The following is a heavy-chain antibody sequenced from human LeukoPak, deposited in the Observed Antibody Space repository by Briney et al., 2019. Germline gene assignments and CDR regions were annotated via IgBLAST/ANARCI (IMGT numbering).Heavy chain of an antibody. CDR3: ARGRMPVPGEYQLQPPLW. V-gene: IGHV4-34*01. Sequence: SETLSLTCAVYGGSFSGYYWSWVRQPPGNGLEWIGEINHSGSTNYNPSLKSRVTISVDTSKNQFSLRLTSVTAADTAVYYCARGRMPVPGEYQLQPPLWWGQGTLVTVSS. CDR1: GGSFSGYY. CDR2: INHSGST. D-gene: IGHD2-2*01. J-gene: IGHJ4*02.